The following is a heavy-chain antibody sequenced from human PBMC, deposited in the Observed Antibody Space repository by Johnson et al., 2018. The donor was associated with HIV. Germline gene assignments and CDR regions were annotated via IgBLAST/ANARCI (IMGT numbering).Heavy chain of an antibody. CDR2: IWYDGSNA. V-gene: IGHV3-33*01. Sequence: SCAASGFTFNSYAMHWVRQAPGKGLEWLSVIWYDGSNAYYADSVQGRFTISIDNSKNTLYLQMNSLRAEDTAVYYCARGLGVIVIADAFDIWGQGTMVTVSS. J-gene: IGHJ3*02. CDR3: ARGLGVIVIADAFDI. D-gene: IGHD3-16*02. CDR1: GFTFNSYA.